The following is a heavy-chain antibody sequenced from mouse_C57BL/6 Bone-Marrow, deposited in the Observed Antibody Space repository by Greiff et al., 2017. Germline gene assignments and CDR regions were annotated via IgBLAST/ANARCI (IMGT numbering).Heavy chain of an antibody. Sequence: QVQLQQSGPELVKPGASVKLSCKASGYTFTSYDINWVKQRPGQGLEWIGGMYPRDGSTKYNEKFKGKATLTVDTSSSTAYMELHSLTSEDSAVYSCVRLGFDGSSWDWSFDVWGAGATGTVAS. CDR1: GYTFTSYD. CDR3: VRLGFDGSSWDWSFDV. CDR2: MYPRDGST. D-gene: IGHD1-1*01. V-gene: IGHV1-85*01. J-gene: IGHJ1*01.